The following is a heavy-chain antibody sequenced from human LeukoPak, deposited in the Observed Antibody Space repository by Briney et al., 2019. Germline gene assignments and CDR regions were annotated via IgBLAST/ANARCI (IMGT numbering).Heavy chain of an antibody. J-gene: IGHJ4*02. CDR1: GFTVSSNY. CDR2: IYSVGTT. CDR3: GRGLKDDYHLDY. Sequence: GGSLRLSCAASGFTVSSNYMTWVRQAPGKGLEWVSVIYSVGTTYYADSVKGRFTISRDNSKNTLYLQMNSLRGEDTAVYYCGRGLKDDYHLDYWGQGTLVTVSS. V-gene: IGHV3-66*02. D-gene: IGHD5-24*01.